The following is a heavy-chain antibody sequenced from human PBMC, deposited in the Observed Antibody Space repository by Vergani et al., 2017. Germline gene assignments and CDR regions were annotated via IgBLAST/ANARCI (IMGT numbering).Heavy chain of an antibody. CDR3: AKKDGDYWYFDL. CDR1: GFTFSSYS. CDR2: ISSSSSYI. D-gene: IGHD4-17*01. J-gene: IGHJ2*01. V-gene: IGHV3-21*04. Sequence: EVQLVESGGGLVKPGGSLRLSCAASGFTFSSYSMNWVRQAPGKGLEWVSSISSSSSYIYYADSVKGRFTISRDNSKNTLYLQMNSLRAEDTAVYYCAKKDGDYWYFDLWGRGTLVTVSS.